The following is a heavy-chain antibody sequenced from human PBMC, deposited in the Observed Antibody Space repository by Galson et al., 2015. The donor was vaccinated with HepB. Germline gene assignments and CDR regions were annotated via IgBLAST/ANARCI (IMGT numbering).Heavy chain of an antibody. V-gene: IGHV3-30*04. CDR3: ARGSCSGGSCYHFRTYFDY. Sequence: SLRLSCAASGFTFSSYAMHWVRQAPGKGLEWVAVISYDGSNKYYADSVKGRFTISRDNSKNTLYLQMNSLRAEDTAVYYCARGSCSGGSCYHFRTYFDYWGQGTLVTVSS. CDR2: ISYDGSNK. D-gene: IGHD2-15*01. J-gene: IGHJ4*02. CDR1: GFTFSSYA.